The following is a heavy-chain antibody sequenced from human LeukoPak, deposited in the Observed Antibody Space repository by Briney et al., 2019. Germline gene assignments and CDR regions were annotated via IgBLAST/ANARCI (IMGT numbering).Heavy chain of an antibody. V-gene: IGHV3-11*01. CDR1: GFTFSDYY. CDR3: AKGPRNYYYYGDDHYFDY. Sequence: PGGSLRLSCAASGFTFSDYYMSWIRQAPGKGLEWVSYISSSGSTIYYADSVKGRFTISRDNAKNSLYLQMNSLRAEDTAVYYCAKGPRNYYYYGDDHYFDYWGQGTLVTVSS. CDR2: ISSSGSTI. D-gene: IGHD4-17*01. J-gene: IGHJ4*02.